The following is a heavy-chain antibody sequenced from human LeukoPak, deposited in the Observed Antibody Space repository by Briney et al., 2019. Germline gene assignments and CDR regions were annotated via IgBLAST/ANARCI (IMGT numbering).Heavy chain of an antibody. V-gene: IGHV4-59*01. Sequence: SETLSLTCTVSGGSISSYYWSWIRQPPGKGLEWIGYIYYSGSTNYNPSLKSRVTISVDTSKNQFSLKLSSVTAADTAVYCCARGFISPGITELWGQGTLVTVSS. J-gene: IGHJ4*02. D-gene: IGHD1-14*01. CDR2: IYYSGST. CDR1: GGSISSYY. CDR3: ARGFISPGITEL.